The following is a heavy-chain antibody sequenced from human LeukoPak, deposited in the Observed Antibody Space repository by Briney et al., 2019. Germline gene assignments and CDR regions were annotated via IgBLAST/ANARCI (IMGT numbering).Heavy chain of an antibody. V-gene: IGHV1-2*02. CDR1: GYTFTGYY. CDR3: ARLKRAIAAAGTPLRGWFDP. Sequence: GASVKVSCKASGYTFTGYYMHWVRQAPGQGLEWMGWINPNSCGTNYAQKLQGRVTITSDESTSTAYIELSSLRSEDTAVYSCARLKRAIAAAGTPLRGWFDPWGQGTLVTVSS. CDR2: INPNSCGT. D-gene: IGHD6-13*01. J-gene: IGHJ5*02.